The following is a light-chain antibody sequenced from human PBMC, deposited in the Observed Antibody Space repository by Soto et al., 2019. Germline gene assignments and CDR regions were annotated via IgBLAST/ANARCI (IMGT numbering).Light chain of an antibody. J-gene: IGLJ2*01. CDR2: EVS. Sequence: QSALTQPASVSGSPGQSITLSCTGTSRDVGGYNYVSWYQQHPGKAPKLLIYEVSNRASGLSTRFSGSKSGNTASLTISGLQAEDEADYYCQCEDISLAYVAFGGGTQLTVL. V-gene: IGLV2-14*01. CDR3: QCEDISLAYVA. CDR1: SRDVGGYNY.